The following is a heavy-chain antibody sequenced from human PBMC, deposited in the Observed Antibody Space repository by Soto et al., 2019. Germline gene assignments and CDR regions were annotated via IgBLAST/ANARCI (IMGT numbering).Heavy chain of an antibody. J-gene: IGHJ4*02. Sequence: PSETLSLTCAVSGGSLSSGGYSWSWIRQPPGKGLEWIGYIYHSGSTYYNPSLKSRVTISVDRSKNQFSLRAEDTAVYYCVKQSGSGSYYNVGSGGPFDYWGQGTLVTVSS. CDR1: GGSLSSGGYS. D-gene: IGHD3-10*01. V-gene: IGHV4-30-2*01. CDR3: VKQSGSGSYYNVGSGGPFDY. CDR2: IYHSGST.